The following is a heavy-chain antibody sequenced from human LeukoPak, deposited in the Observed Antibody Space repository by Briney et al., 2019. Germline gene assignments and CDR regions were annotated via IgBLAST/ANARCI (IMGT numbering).Heavy chain of an antibody. D-gene: IGHD5-12*01. CDR2: VSIDGSQE. V-gene: IGHV3-30-3*01. Sequence: PGGSLRLSCAASGLTFSDYHMSWIRQAPGKGLEWVAFVSIDGSQEYYADSVKGRFTISRDNSKDTLDLQMTSLRGDDTAVYYCVRDSGYDRYYFDLWGQGTLVIVSS. CDR1: GLTFSDYH. CDR3: VRDSGYDRYYFDL. J-gene: IGHJ4*02.